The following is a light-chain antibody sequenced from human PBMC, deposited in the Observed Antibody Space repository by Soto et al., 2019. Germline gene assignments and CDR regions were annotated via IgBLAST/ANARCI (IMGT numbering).Light chain of an antibody. J-gene: IGKJ4*01. CDR2: DAS. CDR1: QDITKY. Sequence: DIQMTQSPSSLSTSVGDRVTITCQARQDITKYLNWYQQKPGKAPKLLIYDASNLETEVTSSFSGSGSGTEFTFAISSLQAEDIATYYCEQYDSLPPTFGGGTKVVIE. CDR3: EQYDSLPPT. V-gene: IGKV1-33*01.